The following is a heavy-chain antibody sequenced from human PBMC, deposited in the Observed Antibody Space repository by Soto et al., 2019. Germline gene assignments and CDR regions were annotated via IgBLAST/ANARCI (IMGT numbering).Heavy chain of an antibody. J-gene: IGHJ6*02. CDR3: ARAVYCGDDCYSDGMDV. V-gene: IGHV1-2*02. CDR1: GYSFTDDY. CDR2: INPHSGST. Sequence: QVQVVQSGAEVKKPGASVKISCTTSGYSFTDDYLHWVRQAPGQGLEWVGWINPHSGSTNFAQKFLGRVSMTRDTSISTAYMELFRLTSDDTAIYYCARAVYCGDDCYSDGMDVWGQGTTVTVSS. D-gene: IGHD2-21*02.